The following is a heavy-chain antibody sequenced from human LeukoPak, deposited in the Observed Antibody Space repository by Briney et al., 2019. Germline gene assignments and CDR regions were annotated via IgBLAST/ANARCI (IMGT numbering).Heavy chain of an antibody. CDR3: AREFDGSASGAGY. CDR1: GFTFSRYS. Sequence: GRSLRLSCAASGFTFSRYSMNWVRQAPGKRLEWVSSMSSSTGLIYYGDSVKGRFTVSRDNAKRSLYLQMNSLRADDTAVYYCAREFDGSASGAGYWGQGTLVTVSS. V-gene: IGHV3-21*01. J-gene: IGHJ4*02. CDR2: MSSSTGLI. D-gene: IGHD1-26*01.